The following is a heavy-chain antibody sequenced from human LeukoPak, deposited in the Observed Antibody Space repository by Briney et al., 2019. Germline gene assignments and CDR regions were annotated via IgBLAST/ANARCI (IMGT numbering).Heavy chain of an antibody. D-gene: IGHD6-13*01. CDR3: ARHVEQQQLVDY. J-gene: IGHJ4*02. V-gene: IGHV4-59*08. Sequence: SETLSLTCAVYGGSFSDYYWTWIRQPPGKGLEWIGYIYYSGSTNYNPSLKSRVTISVDTSKNQFSLKLSSVTAADTAVYYCARHVEQQQLVDYWGQGTLVTVSS. CDR1: GGSFSDYY. CDR2: IYYSGST.